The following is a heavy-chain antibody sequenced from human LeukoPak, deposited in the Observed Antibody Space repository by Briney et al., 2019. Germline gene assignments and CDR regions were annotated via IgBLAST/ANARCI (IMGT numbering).Heavy chain of an antibody. CDR2: ISGSAGST. CDR3: AKGKGSSSSSIDW. V-gene: IGHV3-23*01. Sequence: GSLRLSCAASGFTFNTYAMSWVRQAPGKGLEWVSAISGSAGSTYYADSVKGRFTISRDNSKNILYLQIHSLRAEDTAVYYCAKGKGSSSSSIDWWGQGTLVTVSS. CDR1: GFTFNTYA. J-gene: IGHJ4*02. D-gene: IGHD2-15*01.